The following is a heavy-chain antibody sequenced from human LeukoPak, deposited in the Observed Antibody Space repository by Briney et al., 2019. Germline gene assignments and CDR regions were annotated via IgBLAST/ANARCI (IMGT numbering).Heavy chain of an antibody. D-gene: IGHD3-9*01. CDR2: ISSSGSTI. V-gene: IGHV3-48*03. Sequence: GESLRLSCAASGFTFSIYEMNWVRQAPGKGLEWVSYISSSGSTIYYADSVKGRFTISRDNAKNSLYLQMDSLRAEDTAVYYCAREYTYYDILTGYYDRVLDYWGQGTLVTVSS. CDR3: AREYTYYDILTGYYDRVLDY. CDR1: GFTFSIYE. J-gene: IGHJ4*02.